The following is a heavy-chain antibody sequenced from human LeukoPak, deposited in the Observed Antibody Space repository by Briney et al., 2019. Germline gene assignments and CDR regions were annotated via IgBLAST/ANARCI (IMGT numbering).Heavy chain of an antibody. Sequence: GGSLRLSCAASGLTFSSYAMSWVRQAPGKGLEWVSAISGSGGSTYYADSVKGRFTISRDNSKNTLYLQMNSLRAEDTAVYYCARHSSSWYYGMDVWGQGTTVTVSS. CDR1: GLTFSSYA. CDR2: ISGSGGST. V-gene: IGHV3-23*01. CDR3: ARHSSSWYYGMDV. J-gene: IGHJ6*02. D-gene: IGHD6-13*01.